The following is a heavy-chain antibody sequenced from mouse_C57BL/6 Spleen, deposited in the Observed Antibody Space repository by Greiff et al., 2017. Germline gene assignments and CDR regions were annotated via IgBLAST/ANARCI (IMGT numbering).Heavy chain of an antibody. CDR3: ARTSMTAVHGYFDV. D-gene: IGHD1-1*01. J-gene: IGHJ1*03. CDR2: IDPSDSAT. Sequence: QVQLMQPGAELVRPGSSVKLSCKASGYTFTSYWMHWVKQRPIQGLEWIGNIDPSDSATNYNQKFKDKATLTGDKSSSTAYMQLSSLTSEDSAVTYCARTSMTAVHGYFDVWGTGTTVTVSS. V-gene: IGHV1-52*01. CDR1: GYTFTSYW.